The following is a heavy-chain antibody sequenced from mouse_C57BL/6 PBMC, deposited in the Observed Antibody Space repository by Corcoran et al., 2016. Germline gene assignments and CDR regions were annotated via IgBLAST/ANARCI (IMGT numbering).Heavy chain of an antibody. D-gene: IGHD2-5*01. Sequence: QIQLVHSGPELKKPGETVKISCKASGYTFTTYGMTWVKQAPGKGLKWMGWINTYSGVPTHADDFKGRFAFSLETSASTAYLQINNLKNEDTATYFCVRDSNWYFDVCGTGTTVTVSS. CDR1: GYTFTTYG. CDR3: VRDSNWYFDV. J-gene: IGHJ1*03. V-gene: IGHV9-3*01. CDR2: INTYSGVP.